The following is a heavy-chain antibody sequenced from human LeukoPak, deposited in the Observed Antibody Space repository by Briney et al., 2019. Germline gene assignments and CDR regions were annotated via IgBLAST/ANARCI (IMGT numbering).Heavy chain of an antibody. CDR1: GYTFTSYD. CDR3: ARGVLGGGFSWFDP. J-gene: IGHJ5*02. CDR2: MNPNSGNT. D-gene: IGHD3-16*01. V-gene: IGHV1-8*01. Sequence: ASVKVSCKASGYTFTSYDINWVRQATGQGLERMGWMNPNSGNTGYAQKFQGRVTMTRNTSISTAYMELSSLRSEDTAVYYCARGVLGGGFSWFDPWGQGTLVTVSS.